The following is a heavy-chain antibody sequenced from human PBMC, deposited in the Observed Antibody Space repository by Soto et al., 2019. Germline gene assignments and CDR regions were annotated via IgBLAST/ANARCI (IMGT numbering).Heavy chain of an antibody. J-gene: IGHJ4*02. CDR2: IKPDGSEK. D-gene: IGHD6-19*01. Sequence: EVQLVESGGGLVQPGGSLRLSCAAYGFTFSSDWMSCVRQARGKGLEWVANIKPDGSEKYYVDSVKGRFTICRDNAKNALYLTMTSLRAEDTAVYYCARGDVAGYFDYWGQGTLVTVSS. CDR1: GFTFSSDW. V-gene: IGHV3-7*04. CDR3: ARGDVAGYFDY.